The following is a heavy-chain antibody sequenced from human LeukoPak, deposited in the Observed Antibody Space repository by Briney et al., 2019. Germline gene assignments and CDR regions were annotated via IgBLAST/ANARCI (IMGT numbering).Heavy chain of an antibody. D-gene: IGHD3-22*01. CDR3: ASRDSSGYYIDY. Sequence: SQTLSLTCAISGDSVSSNSAAWNWIRQSPSRGLEWLGRTYYRSKWYNDYAVSVKSRITINPDTSKNQFSLQLSSVTAADTAVYYCASRDSSGYYIDYWGQGTLVTVSS. J-gene: IGHJ4*02. CDR2: TYYRSKWYN. CDR1: GDSVSSNSAA. V-gene: IGHV6-1*01.